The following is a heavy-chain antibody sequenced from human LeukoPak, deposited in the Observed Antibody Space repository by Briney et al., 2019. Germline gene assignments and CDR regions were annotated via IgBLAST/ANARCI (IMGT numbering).Heavy chain of an antibody. CDR1: GGSISSSSYY. J-gene: IGHJ4*02. Sequence: SETLSLTCTVSGGSISSSSYYWSWIRQAAGKGLEWIGRIYGSGSTNYNPSLWGRVTMSVDTSKKQVSLNLSSVTAADTAVYYCARDLGGLYYDSSGTDYWGQGTLVTVSS. CDR2: IYGSGST. CDR3: ARDLGGLYYDSSGTDY. V-gene: IGHV4-61*02. D-gene: IGHD3-22*01.